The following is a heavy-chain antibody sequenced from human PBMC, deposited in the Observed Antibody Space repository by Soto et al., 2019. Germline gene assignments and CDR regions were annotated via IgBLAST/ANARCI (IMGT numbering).Heavy chain of an antibody. CDR2: ISSSSSYI. D-gene: IGHD3-16*02. V-gene: IGHV3-21*01. CDR1: GFTFSSYS. Sequence: GGSLRLSCAASGFTFSSYSMNWVRQAPGKGLEWVSSISSSSSYIYYADSVKGRFTISRDNAKDSLYLQMNSLRAEDTAVYYCARAPVWGSYRLFDYWGQGTLVTVSS. CDR3: ARAPVWGSYRLFDY. J-gene: IGHJ4*02.